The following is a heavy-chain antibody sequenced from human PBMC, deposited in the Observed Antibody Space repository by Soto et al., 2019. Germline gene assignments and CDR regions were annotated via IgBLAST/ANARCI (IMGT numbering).Heavy chain of an antibody. CDR2: ISYDGSLQ. D-gene: IGHD3-10*01. V-gene: IGHV3-30*18. Sequence: QVELVESGGGVVQPGRSLRLSCAASGFNFGSHGMHWVRQAPGKGLEWVALISYDGSLQYYSDSVKGRFSISRDNSKSTLLLQMSSLRPEDAAVYYCAKDFKVPGGYYGSLNYYYGMDVWGQGTAVTVSS. CDR1: GFNFGSHG. J-gene: IGHJ6*02. CDR3: AKDFKVPGGYYGSLNYYYGMDV.